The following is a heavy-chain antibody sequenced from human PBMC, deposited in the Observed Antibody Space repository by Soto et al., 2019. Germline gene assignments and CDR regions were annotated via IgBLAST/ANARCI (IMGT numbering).Heavy chain of an antibody. CDR2: ISGSGGST. Sequence: GGSLRLSCAASGFTFSSYAMSWVRQAPGKGLEWVSAISGSGGSTYYADSVKGRFTISRDNSKNTLYLQMNSLRAEDTVVYYCAKVSYSSGHFDYWGQGTLVTVSS. CDR1: GFTFSSYA. CDR3: AKVSYSSGHFDY. V-gene: IGHV3-23*01. J-gene: IGHJ4*02. D-gene: IGHD6-19*01.